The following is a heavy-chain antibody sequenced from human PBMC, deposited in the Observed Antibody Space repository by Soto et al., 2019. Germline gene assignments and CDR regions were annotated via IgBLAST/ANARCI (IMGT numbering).Heavy chain of an antibody. V-gene: IGHV3-48*03. CDR1: GFTFSSYE. CDR2: ISSSGSNI. Sequence: EVQLVESGGGLVQPGGSLRLSCAASGFTFSSYEMNWVRQAPGKGLEWVSYISSSGSNIYYADSVKGQFTISRDNAKNSLHLKMNSLRAEDTAVYYCARVGSPYDKSGDYDYWGQGTLVTVSS. J-gene: IGHJ4*02. D-gene: IGHD3-22*01. CDR3: ARVGSPYDKSGDYDY.